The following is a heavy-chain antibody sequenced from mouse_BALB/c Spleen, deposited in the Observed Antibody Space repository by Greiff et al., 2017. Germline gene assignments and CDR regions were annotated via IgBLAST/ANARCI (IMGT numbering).Heavy chain of an antibody. CDR1: GFTFTDYY. CDR2: IRNKANGYTT. D-gene: IGHD1-1*01. V-gene: IGHV7-3*02. J-gene: IGHJ4*01. Sequence: EVKLQESGGGLVQPGGSLRLSCATSGFTFTDYYMSWVRQPPGKALEWLGFIRNKANGYTTEYSASVKGRFTISRDNSQSILYLQMNTLRAEDSATYYCARDITTVGGAMDYWGQGTSVTVSS. CDR3: ARDITTVGGAMDY.